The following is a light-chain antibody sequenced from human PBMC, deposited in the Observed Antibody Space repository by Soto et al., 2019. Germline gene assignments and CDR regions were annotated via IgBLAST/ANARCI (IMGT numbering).Light chain of an antibody. V-gene: IGKV1-9*01. Sequence: DIQLTQSRCLLSASLGERVSMTCRASQGFSSYLAWYQQKPGKAPNLLIYAASTLQSGVPSRFSGSGSGTEFTLTISSLQPEDFATYYCQQLNSYPPTFGQGTKVDI. CDR2: AAS. CDR1: QGFSSY. CDR3: QQLNSYPPT. J-gene: IGKJ1*01.